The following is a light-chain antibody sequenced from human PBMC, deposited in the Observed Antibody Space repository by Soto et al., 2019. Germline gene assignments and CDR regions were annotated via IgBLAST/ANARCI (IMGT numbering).Light chain of an antibody. J-gene: IGLJ1*01. CDR2: EVT. CDR3: SSYSSSATPYV. CDR1: SSDIGPYNY. Sequence: QSALTQPASVSGSPGQSITISCIGTSSDIGPYNYVSWYQQHPDKAHKLILYEVTNRPSGASDRFSGSKSGNAAFLTISGLQAEDEADYYCSSYSSSATPYVFGTGTKLTVL. V-gene: IGLV2-14*01.